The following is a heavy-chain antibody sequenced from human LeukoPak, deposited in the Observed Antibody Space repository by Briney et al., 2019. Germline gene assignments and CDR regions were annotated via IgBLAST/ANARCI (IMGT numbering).Heavy chain of an antibody. Sequence: SETLSLACTVSGGSISSYYWSWIRQPAGKGLEWIGRIYTSGSTNYNPSLKSRVTISVDTSKNQFSLKLSSVTAADTAVYYCARAFYSSSWYVGHYYYYMDVWGKGTTVTVSS. D-gene: IGHD6-13*01. CDR2: IYTSGST. J-gene: IGHJ6*03. CDR1: GGSISSYY. CDR3: ARAFYSSSWYVGHYYYYMDV. V-gene: IGHV4-4*07.